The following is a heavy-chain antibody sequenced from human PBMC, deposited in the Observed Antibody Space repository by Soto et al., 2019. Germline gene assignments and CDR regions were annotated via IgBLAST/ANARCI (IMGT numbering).Heavy chain of an antibody. D-gene: IGHD4-17*01. CDR3: AREGALLYGGNSDYYYTMDV. Sequence: GESLKISCKHSGFNFPTFWIAWVRQMPGKGLEWMGTIYPDDSDTRYSPSFQGQVTISVDTSKNQFSLKLSSVTAADTAVYYCAREGALLYGGNSDYYYTMDVWGQGTTVTVSS. V-gene: IGHV5-51*01. CDR1: GFNFPTFW. J-gene: IGHJ6*02. CDR2: IYPDDSDT.